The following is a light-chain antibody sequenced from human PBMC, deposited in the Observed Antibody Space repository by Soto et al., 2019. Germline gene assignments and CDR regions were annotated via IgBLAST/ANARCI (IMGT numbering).Light chain of an antibody. CDR1: SSDVGGYNS. J-gene: IGLJ1*01. CDR3: SSHRSSSTLYV. V-gene: IGLV2-14*01. Sequence: QSALTQPASVSGSPGQSITISCTGTSSDVGGYNSVSWYQQHPGKAPKLMIYEVSNRPSGVSDRFSGSKSGNTVSLTISGLQAEDEADYYCSSHRSSSTLYVFGSGTKVTVL. CDR2: EVS.